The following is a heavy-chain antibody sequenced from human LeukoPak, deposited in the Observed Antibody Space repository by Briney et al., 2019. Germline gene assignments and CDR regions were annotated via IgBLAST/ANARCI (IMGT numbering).Heavy chain of an antibody. J-gene: IGHJ4*02. CDR1: GGSISSYY. CDR2: IYTSGST. CDR3: ARYDSSGYYFDY. D-gene: IGHD3-22*01. Sequence: SETLSLTCTVSGGSISSYYWSWIRQPAGKGLEWIGRIYTSGSTNYNPSLKSPVTKSVDTSKNQFSLKLSPVTAADTGVYYCARYDSSGYYFDYWGQGTLVTVCS. V-gene: IGHV4-4*07.